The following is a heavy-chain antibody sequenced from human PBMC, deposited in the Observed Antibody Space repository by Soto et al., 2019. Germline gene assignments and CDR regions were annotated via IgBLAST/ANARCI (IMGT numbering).Heavy chain of an antibody. CDR1: GFTFITYA. CDR3: ARGGGATHY. D-gene: IGHD1-26*01. J-gene: IGHJ4*02. CDR2: ISGSGGST. V-gene: IGHV3-23*01. Sequence: EVQLLESGGGLVQPGGSPRLSCAASGFTFITYAMSWVRRAPGKGLEWISAISGSGGSTFYADSVKGRFTISRGNCRNTLYLQMNTLRAEDTAVYFCARGGGATHYWGQGTLVTVSS.